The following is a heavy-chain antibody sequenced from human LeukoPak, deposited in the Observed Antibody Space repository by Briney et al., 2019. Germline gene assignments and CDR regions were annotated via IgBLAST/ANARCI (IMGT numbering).Heavy chain of an antibody. Sequence: SETLSLTCAVYGGSFSGYYWSWIRQPPGKRLEWIGEINHSGSTNYNPSLKSRVTISVDTSKNQFSLKLSSVTAADTAVYYCARVRDTIFGVPRYFQHWGQGTLVTVSS. D-gene: IGHD3-3*01. CDR1: GGSFSGYY. J-gene: IGHJ1*01. CDR2: INHSGST. V-gene: IGHV4-34*01. CDR3: ARVRDTIFGVPRYFQH.